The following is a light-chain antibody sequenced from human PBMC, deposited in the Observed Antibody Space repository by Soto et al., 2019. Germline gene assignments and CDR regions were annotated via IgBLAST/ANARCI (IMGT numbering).Light chain of an antibody. J-gene: IGKJ2*01. CDR1: QSVSSSY. V-gene: IGKV3-20*01. CDR2: GAS. CDR3: QQYGRSPPYT. Sequence: EIVLTQSPGTLSLSPGERATLSCRASQSVSSSYLAWYQQKPGQALRLLLYGASSRATGIPDRFSGSVSGTDFTLTIILLEPEDFAVDYCQQYGRSPPYTFGQGTKLEI.